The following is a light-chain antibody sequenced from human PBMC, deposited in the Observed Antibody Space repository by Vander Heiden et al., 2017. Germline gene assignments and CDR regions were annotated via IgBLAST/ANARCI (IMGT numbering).Light chain of an antibody. CDR1: QDISNY. CDR2: DAS. CDR3: QQYDNLPLT. Sequence: DIQMTQSQSSLSASVGDRVTITCQASQDISNYLNWYQQKPGKAPKLLIYDASNLETGVPSSFSGSGSGTDFTFTISSLQPEDIATYYCQQYDNLPLTFGPGTKVDIK. V-gene: IGKV1-33*01. J-gene: IGKJ3*01.